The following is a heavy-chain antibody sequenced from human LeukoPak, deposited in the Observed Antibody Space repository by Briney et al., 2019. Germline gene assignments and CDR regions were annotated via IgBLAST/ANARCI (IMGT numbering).Heavy chain of an antibody. CDR3: ARERTYGSKNGIDY. V-gene: IGHV1-69*04. D-gene: IGHD3-10*01. CDR2: IIPILGIA. J-gene: IGHJ4*02. CDR1: GGTFSSYA. Sequence: SVKVSCKASGGTFSSYAISWVRQAPGQGLEWMGRIIPILGIANYAQKFQGRVTITADKSTSTAYMELSSLRSEDTAVYYCARERTYGSKNGIDYWGQGTLVTVSS.